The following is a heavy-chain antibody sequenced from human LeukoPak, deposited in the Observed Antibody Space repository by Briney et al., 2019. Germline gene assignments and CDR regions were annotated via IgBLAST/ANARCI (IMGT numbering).Heavy chain of an antibody. CDR3: ARDRTDYYDSSGDFDY. CDR1: GGSISSYY. D-gene: IGHD3-22*01. V-gene: IGHV4-59*12. J-gene: IGHJ4*02. CDR2: IYYSGTT. Sequence: SETLSLTCTVSGGSISSYYWSWIRQPPGKGLEWMGYIYYSGTTNYNPSLKSRVTISIDPSKNQFSLKLSSVTAADTAVYYCARDRTDYYDSSGDFDYWGQGTLVTVSS.